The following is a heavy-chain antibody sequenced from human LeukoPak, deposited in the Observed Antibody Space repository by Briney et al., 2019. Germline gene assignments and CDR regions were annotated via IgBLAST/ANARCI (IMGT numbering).Heavy chain of an antibody. CDR2: IHGNSGAT. CDR1: GHSFTGNY. V-gene: IGHV1-2*02. D-gene: IGHD5-12*01. J-gene: IGHJ4*02. Sequence: ASVKVSCKASGHSFTGNYMHWVRQAPGQGLEWMGWIHGNSGATKFAQTFQGRVAMTRDTSISAAYMELSSLRSDDTAVYYCASRGYSDYDPDCWGQGTLVTVSS. CDR3: ASRGYSDYDPDC.